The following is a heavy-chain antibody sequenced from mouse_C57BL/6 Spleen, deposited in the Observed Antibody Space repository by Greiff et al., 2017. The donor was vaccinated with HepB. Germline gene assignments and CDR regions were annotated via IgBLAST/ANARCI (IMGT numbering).Heavy chain of an antibody. CDR3: VRQHYGNLGYFDY. V-gene: IGHV10-1*01. J-gene: IGHJ2*01. CDR1: GFSFNTYA. Sequence: EVQLVESGGGLVQPKGSLKLSCAASGFSFNTYAMNWVRQAPGKGLEWVARIRSKSNNYATYYADSVKDRFTISRDDSESMLYLQMNNLKTEDTAMYYCVRQHYGNLGYFDYWGQGTTLTVSS. CDR2: IRSKSNNYAT. D-gene: IGHD2-1*01.